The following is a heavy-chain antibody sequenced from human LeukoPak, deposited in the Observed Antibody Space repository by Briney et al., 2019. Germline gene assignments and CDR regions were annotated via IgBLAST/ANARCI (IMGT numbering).Heavy chain of an antibody. CDR2: IGTYNGNT. CDR1: GYTFNSYG. J-gene: IGHJ6*04. CDR3: ARSKAAVGWYVDMDV. D-gene: IGHD6-19*01. V-gene: IGHV1-18*01. Sequence: ASVKVSCKGSGYTFNSYGFSWVRQAPGQGLEWMGWIGTYNGNTNYAQKFQGRVTMTTDTSTSTAYMELRSLRSDDTAIYYCARSKAAVGWYVDMDVWGTGTTVTVSS.